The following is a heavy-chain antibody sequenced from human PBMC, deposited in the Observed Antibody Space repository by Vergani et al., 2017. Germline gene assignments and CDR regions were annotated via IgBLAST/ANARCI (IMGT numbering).Heavy chain of an antibody. V-gene: IGHV4-31*03. Sequence: QVQLQESGPGLVKPSQTLSLTCTVSGGSISSGTYYWSWIRQQSGKGLEWIGYITYSGSTYYNPSLKRRVTISVDTSKKQFSLKLSSVTAADTAVYYFTRVYSLSATMVRYYYYYMDVWGKGTTVIVSS. CDR1: GGSISSGTYY. CDR3: TRVYSLSATMVRYYYYYMDV. D-gene: IGHD5-24*01. CDR2: ITYSGST. J-gene: IGHJ6*03.